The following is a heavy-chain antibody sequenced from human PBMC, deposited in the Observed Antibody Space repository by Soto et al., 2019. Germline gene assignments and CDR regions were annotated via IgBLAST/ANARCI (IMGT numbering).Heavy chain of an antibody. J-gene: IGHJ4*02. Sequence: QVQLQESGPGLVKPSETLSLTCSVSGGSISGFHWSWIWRPPGKGLEWIGYVYYTGSTNYNPSFKSRVTISVDTSKNQFSLKLTSVTAADTAVYSCVRWVGHFDFWGQGTLVTVSS. CDR2: VYYTGST. CDR1: GGSISGFH. D-gene: IGHD1-26*01. CDR3: VRWVGHFDF. V-gene: IGHV4-59*03.